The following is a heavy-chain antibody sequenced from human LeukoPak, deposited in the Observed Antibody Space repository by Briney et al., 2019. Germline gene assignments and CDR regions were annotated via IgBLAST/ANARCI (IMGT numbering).Heavy chain of an antibody. Sequence: GGSLRLSCAASGFTFSNYAMSWVRQAPGKGLEWVSAISGGGGTTYYADSVKGRFTISRDNSKNTLYLQMNSLRAEDTAVYYCARAMMVVTNLWGVFDYWGRGTLVTVSS. CDR2: ISGGGGTT. J-gene: IGHJ4*02. CDR3: ARAMMVVTNLWGVFDY. CDR1: GFTFSNYA. V-gene: IGHV3-23*01. D-gene: IGHD3-22*01.